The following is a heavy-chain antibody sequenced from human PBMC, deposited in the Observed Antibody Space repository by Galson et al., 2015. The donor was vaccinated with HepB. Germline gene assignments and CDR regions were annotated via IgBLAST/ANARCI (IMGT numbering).Heavy chain of an antibody. Sequence: SLRLSCAASGFTFSSYGMHWVRQAPGKGLEWVAVISYDGSNKYYANSVKGRFTISRDNSKNTLYLQMNSLRAEDTAVYYCAKSGHSAVAGTGAFDIWGQGTMVTVSS. CDR3: AKSGHSAVAGTGAFDI. V-gene: IGHV3-30*18. J-gene: IGHJ3*02. CDR1: GFTFSSYG. CDR2: ISYDGSNK. D-gene: IGHD6-19*01.